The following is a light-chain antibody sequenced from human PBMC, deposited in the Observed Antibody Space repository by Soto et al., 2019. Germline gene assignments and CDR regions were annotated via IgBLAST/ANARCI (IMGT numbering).Light chain of an antibody. V-gene: IGKV1-27*01. J-gene: IGKJ4*01. Sequence: DVQMTQSPSSLSAFVGDRVTITCRASQGIAPYLAWFQQKPGKVPKLLIYATSTLQSGVPSRFSGSGSGTDFTPTINHLPPEDVGTYYCQKYNSAPLTFGGGTKVEIK. CDR3: QKYNSAPLT. CDR2: ATS. CDR1: QGIAPY.